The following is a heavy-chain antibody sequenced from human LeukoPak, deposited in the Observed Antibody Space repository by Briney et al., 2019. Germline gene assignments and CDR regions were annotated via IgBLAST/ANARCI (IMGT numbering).Heavy chain of an antibody. J-gene: IGHJ4*02. CDR1: GYTFTGYY. V-gene: IGHV1-2*02. Sequence: ASVKVSYKASGYTFTGYYMHWVRQAPGQGLEWMGWINPNSGGTNYAQKFQGRVTMTRDTSISTAYMELSRLRSDDTAVYYCARVVKPLWEATVTPLHYRGQGTLVTVSS. CDR3: ARVVKPLWEATVTPLHY. CDR2: INPNSGGT. D-gene: IGHD4-11*01.